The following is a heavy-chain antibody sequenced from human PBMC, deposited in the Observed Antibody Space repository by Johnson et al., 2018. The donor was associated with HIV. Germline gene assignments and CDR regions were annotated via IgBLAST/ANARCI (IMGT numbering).Heavy chain of an antibody. D-gene: IGHD1-20*01. J-gene: IGHJ3*02. V-gene: IGHV3-74*02. CDR3: ARAPYNWNAGLFGAFDM. Sequence: VQLVESGGALVQPGGSLRLSCEVSGFTISTFWMHWVRQVPGKGLMWVSRIMGDGSSLSYADSVKGRFTISRDNAKKSLYLQMSSLTAEATAVYYCARAPYNWNAGLFGAFDMWGRGTKVTVSS. CDR1: GFTISTFW. CDR2: IMGDGSSL.